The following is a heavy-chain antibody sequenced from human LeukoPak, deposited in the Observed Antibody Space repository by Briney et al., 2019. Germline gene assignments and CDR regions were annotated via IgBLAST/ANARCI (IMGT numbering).Heavy chain of an antibody. V-gene: IGHV4-39*07. Sequence: NPSETLSLTCTVSGGSISSSSYYWGWIRQPPGKGLEWIGSIYYSGSTYYNPSLKSRVTIPVDTSKNQFSLKLSSVTAADTAVYYCARENSGSYREFEYWGQGTLVTVSS. CDR2: IYYSGST. CDR1: GGSISSSSYY. J-gene: IGHJ4*02. CDR3: ARENSGSYREFEY. D-gene: IGHD1-26*01.